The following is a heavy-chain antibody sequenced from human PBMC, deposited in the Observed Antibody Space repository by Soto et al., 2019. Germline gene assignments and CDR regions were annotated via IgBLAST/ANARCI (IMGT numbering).Heavy chain of an antibody. CDR1: GYTFTSYD. D-gene: IGHD6-19*01. J-gene: IGHJ6*02. Sequence: SSVQVSCKASGYTFTSYDINWVRQDPGQGVEWMGWLNANSGNTGYAQKFQGRVTMTRNTSISTAYMELSTLSSEDTAVYYCARALGHSSGWYYYFNGMAVWGQRTPATVSS. V-gene: IGHV1-8*01. CDR2: LNANSGNT. CDR3: ARALGHSSGWYYYFNGMAV.